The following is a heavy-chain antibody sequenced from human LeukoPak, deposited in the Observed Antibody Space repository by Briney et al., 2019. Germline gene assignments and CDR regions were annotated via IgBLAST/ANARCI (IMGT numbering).Heavy chain of an antibody. CDR3: ARGGRGYSGYDYLDY. Sequence: PSETLSLTCTVSGGSISSYYWSWIRQPPGKGLEWIVYIYYSGSTNYNPSLKSRVTISVDTSKNQFSLKLSSVTAADTAVYYCARGGRGYSGYDYLDYWGQGTLVTVSS. V-gene: IGHV4-59*01. CDR1: GGSISSYY. D-gene: IGHD5-12*01. CDR2: IYYSGST. J-gene: IGHJ4*02.